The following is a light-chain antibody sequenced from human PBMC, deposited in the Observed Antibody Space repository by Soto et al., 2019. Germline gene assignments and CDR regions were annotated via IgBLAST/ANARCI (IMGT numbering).Light chain of an antibody. V-gene: IGLV2-14*01. CDR1: SGDIGDYNY. CDR2: DVS. CDR3: CSYTRSGTII. Sequence: QSALTQPASVSGSPGQSITISCVGTSGDIGDYNYVSWYQQHPGKVPKVIIYDVSNRPSGVSDRFSGTKSGNTASLTVSGLQAEDEADYYCCSYTRSGTIIFGTGTKLIVL. J-gene: IGLJ1*01.